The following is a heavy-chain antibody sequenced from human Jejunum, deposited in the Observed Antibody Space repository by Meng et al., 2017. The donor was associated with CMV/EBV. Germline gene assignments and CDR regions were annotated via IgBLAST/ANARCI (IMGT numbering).Heavy chain of an antibody. Sequence: GRRVHVGSELKKPGASVKVSCKASGYTFTSYAMNWVRQAPGQGLEWMGWIDTNTGNPTYAQGFTGRFVFSLDTSVSTAYLQISSLKAADTAVYYCARLYCSGGSCYTIDYWGQGTLVTVSS. D-gene: IGHD2-15*01. CDR3: ARLYCSGGSCYTIDY. CDR2: IDTNTGNP. CDR1: GYTFTSYA. J-gene: IGHJ4*02. V-gene: IGHV7-4-1*02.